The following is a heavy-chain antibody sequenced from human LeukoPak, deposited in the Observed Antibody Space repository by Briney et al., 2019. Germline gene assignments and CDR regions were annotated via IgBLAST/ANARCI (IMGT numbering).Heavy chain of an antibody. CDR2: IYYSGNT. V-gene: IGHV4-59*01. D-gene: IGHD3-16*01. Sequence: PSETLSLTCTVSGGSISSYYWSWIRQPPGKGLEWIGYIYYSGNTNSNPSLKSRITMSIDTSKNHFSLRLSSVTAADTAVYCCARVGDGTFDIWGRGTMVIVSS. J-gene: IGHJ3*02. CDR1: GGSISSYY. CDR3: ARVGDGTFDI.